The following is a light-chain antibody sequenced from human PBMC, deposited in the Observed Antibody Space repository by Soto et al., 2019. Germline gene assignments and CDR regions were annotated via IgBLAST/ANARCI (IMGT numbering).Light chain of an antibody. Sequence: DIQLTQSPSFLSASVGDRVTITCRASQGISSYLAWYQQKPGKAPKLLIYAASTLQSGVPSRFSGSGSGTEFTLTISSLQPEYFATYFCQQLNSYPFGYTFGQGTKLEIK. CDR2: AAS. J-gene: IGKJ2*01. CDR3: QQLNSYPFGYT. CDR1: QGISSY. V-gene: IGKV1-9*01.